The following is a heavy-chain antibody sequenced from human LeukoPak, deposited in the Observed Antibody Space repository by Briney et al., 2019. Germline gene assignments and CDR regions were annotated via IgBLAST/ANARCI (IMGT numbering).Heavy chain of an antibody. CDR2: IYYSGST. V-gene: IGHV4-59*08. D-gene: IGHD3-22*01. CDR1: GGSISSYY. CDR3: ASSSGTTLYAFDI. Sequence: SETLSLTCTVSGGSISSYYWSWIRQPPGKGLEWIGYIYYSGSTNYNPSLKSRVTISVDTSKNQFSLKLSSVTAADTAVYYCASSSGTTLYAFDIWGQETMVTVSS. J-gene: IGHJ3*02.